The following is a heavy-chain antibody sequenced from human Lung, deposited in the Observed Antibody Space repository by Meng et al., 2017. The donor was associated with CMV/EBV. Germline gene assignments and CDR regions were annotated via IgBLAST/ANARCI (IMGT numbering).Heavy chain of an antibody. V-gene: IGHV3-23*01. CDR2: ISGGGDRT. CDR3: AKGPLRSGSYPSYVAY. D-gene: IGHD1-26*01. J-gene: IGHJ4*02. Sequence: GESLKISCAASGFPFSSYAMSWVRQAPGKGLEWVSAISGGGDRTYNADSVRGRFTISRDESKNTVYLQMSSLRAEDTAVYYCAKGPLRSGSYPSYVAYWGQGALVTVSS. CDR1: GFPFSSYA.